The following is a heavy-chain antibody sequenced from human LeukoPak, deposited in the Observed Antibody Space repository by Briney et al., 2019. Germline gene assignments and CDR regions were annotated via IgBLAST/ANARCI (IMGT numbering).Heavy chain of an antibody. Sequence: PGGSLRLSCAASGFTFSSYAMSWVRQAPGKGLEWVSAISGSGGSTYSADSVKGRFTISRDNSKNTLYLQMNSLRAEDTAVYYCAKDSTQYDYVWGGYRFDYWGQGTLVTVSS. D-gene: IGHD3-16*02. CDR2: ISGSGGST. V-gene: IGHV3-23*01. CDR3: AKDSTQYDYVWGGYRFDY. CDR1: GFTFSSYA. J-gene: IGHJ4*02.